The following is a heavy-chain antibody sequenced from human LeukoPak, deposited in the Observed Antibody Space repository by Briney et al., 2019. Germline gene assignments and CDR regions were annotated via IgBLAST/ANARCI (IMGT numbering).Heavy chain of an antibody. Sequence: PSETLSLTCTVSDDSITIYYWTWIRQPPGKGLEWIGYIDHTGITNYNPSLNSRVTISRDTSKNQFSLKLSSVTAADTAVYYCARRVGTVTMTSFDPWGQGTLVNVSS. CDR3: ARRVGTVTMTSFDP. J-gene: IGHJ5*02. CDR2: IDHTGIT. V-gene: IGHV4-59*08. D-gene: IGHD3-22*01. CDR1: DDSITIYY.